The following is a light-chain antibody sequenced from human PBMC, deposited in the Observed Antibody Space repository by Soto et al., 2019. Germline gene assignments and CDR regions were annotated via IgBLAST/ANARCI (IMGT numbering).Light chain of an antibody. Sequence: IEVRRSRTAWSASVGERFTMSFRASQGVGGWLAWYQQKPGKVPKLLIYATSSLHSGVPSRFSGSGSGTEFTLTIRSLQPDEFATYHCQRYNSYWTCGQGTKVDI. CDR3: QRYNSYWT. CDR2: ATS. CDR1: QGVGGW. J-gene: IGKJ1*01. V-gene: IGKV1D-16*01.